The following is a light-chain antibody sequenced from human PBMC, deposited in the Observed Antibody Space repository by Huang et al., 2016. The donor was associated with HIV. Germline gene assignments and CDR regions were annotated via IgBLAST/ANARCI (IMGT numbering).Light chain of an antibody. CDR1: QRVSSN. CDR2: GAS. CDR3: QQYNNWPRT. V-gene: IGKV3-15*01. Sequence: EIVMRQSPATLSASPGERVTLSCTASQRVSSNIAWYQQKPGQGPRLLIYGASTRATGIPARVSCSGSGTEFTLTISSLQSEDFAVYYCQQYNNWPRTFGQGTKVEIK. J-gene: IGKJ1*01.